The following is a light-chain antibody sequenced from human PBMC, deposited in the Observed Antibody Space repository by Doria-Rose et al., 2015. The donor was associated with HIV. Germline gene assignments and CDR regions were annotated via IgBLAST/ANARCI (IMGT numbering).Light chain of an antibody. V-gene: IGKV4-1*01. CDR2: WAS. J-gene: IGKJ3*01. Sequence: DIRVTQSPESLGMSLGERATLNCKSNQSLLYTSKNYLAWYQQKPGQPPKLLIYWASTRQSGVPARFSGSGSGTDCTLTISSLEAEDVAVYYCQQYYGTPSFGPGTTVDIK. CDR3: QQYYGTPS. CDR1: QSLLYTSKNY.